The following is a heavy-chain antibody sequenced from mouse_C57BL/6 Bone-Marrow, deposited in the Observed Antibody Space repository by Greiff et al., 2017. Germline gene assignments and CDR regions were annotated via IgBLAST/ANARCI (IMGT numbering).Heavy chain of an antibody. CDR2: IDPETGGT. CDR1: GYTFTDYE. CDR3: VLWFAY. V-gene: IGHV1-15*01. Sequence: VHLVESGAELVRPGASVTLSCKASGYTFTDYEMHWVKQTPVHGLEWIGAIDPETGGTAYNQKFKGKAILTADKSSSTAYMELRSLTSEDSAVYYCVLWFAYWGQGTLVTVSA. J-gene: IGHJ3*01.